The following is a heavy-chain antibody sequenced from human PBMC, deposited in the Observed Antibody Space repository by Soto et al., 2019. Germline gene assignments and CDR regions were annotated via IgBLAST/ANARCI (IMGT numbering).Heavy chain of an antibody. CDR3: AKIPLVFNWNYFDY. CDR1: GFTFSSYA. CDR2: ISGSGGST. D-gene: IGHD1-20*01. J-gene: IGHJ4*02. Sequence: GGSLRLSCAASGFTFSSYAMSWVRQAPGKGLEWVSAISGSGGSTYYADSVKGRFTISRDNSKNTLYLQMNSLSAEDTAVYYCAKIPLVFNWNYFDYWGQGTLVTVSS. V-gene: IGHV3-23*01.